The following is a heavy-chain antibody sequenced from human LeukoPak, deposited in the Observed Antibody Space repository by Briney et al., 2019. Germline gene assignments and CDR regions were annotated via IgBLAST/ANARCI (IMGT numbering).Heavy chain of an antibody. CDR3: ARGDSGGSSWYRYYYYYYMDV. D-gene: IGHD6-13*01. J-gene: IGHJ6*03. Sequence: PSETLSLTCTVSGGSVSSGSYYWGWIRQPPGKGLEWIGNIYYSGSTYYNPSLKSRVTISVDTSKNQFSLKLSSVTAADTAVYYCARGDSGGSSWYRYYYYYYMDVWGKGTTVTVSS. CDR1: GGSVSSGSYY. CDR2: IYYSGST. V-gene: IGHV4-39*07.